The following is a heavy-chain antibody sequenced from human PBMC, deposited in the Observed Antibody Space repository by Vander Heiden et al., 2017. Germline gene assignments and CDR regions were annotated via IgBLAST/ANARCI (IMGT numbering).Heavy chain of an antibody. CDR1: GGSINYFY. D-gene: IGHD1-26*01. J-gene: IGHJ4*02. Sequence: CNVSGGSINYFYWSWVRQPAGKTLEWIGRIYSSGSINDNPSLRSRTILSIDTSKKQFSLRMLSGTAADTAMYFCARDLGGSDVIWGQGILVTVSS. CDR2: IYSSGSI. V-gene: IGHV4-4*07. CDR3: ARDLGGSDVI.